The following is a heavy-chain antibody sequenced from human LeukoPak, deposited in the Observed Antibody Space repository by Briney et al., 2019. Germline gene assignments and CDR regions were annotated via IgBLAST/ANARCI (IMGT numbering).Heavy chain of an antibody. J-gene: IGHJ3*02. CDR3: ARPRDGYNLVAFDI. Sequence: GGSLRLSCAASGSTFSTYSINWVRQAPGKGLEWVSGITSSSTIYYADSVKGRFTISRDNAKNSLYLQMNSLRAEDTAVYYCARPRDGYNLVAFDIWGQGTMVSVSS. D-gene: IGHD5-24*01. CDR2: ITSSSTI. V-gene: IGHV3-69-1*01. CDR1: GSTFSTYS.